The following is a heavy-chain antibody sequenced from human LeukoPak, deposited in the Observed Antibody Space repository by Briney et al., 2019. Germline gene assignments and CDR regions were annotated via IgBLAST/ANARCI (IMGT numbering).Heavy chain of an antibody. CDR3: ARGRGYSYGTDFDY. CDR1: GFTFTTSW. D-gene: IGHD5-18*01. CDR2: LYPGDSDT. Sequence: GESLKISCKGSGFTFTTSWIGWVRQMPGKSLEWMAILYPGDSDTRYSPSFQGQVTISADRSVSTAYLQWRSLKASDSAMYYCARGRGYSYGTDFDYWGQGTLVTVSS. V-gene: IGHV5-51*01. J-gene: IGHJ4*02.